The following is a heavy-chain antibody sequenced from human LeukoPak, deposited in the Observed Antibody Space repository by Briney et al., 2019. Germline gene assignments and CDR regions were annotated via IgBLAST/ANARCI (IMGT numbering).Heavy chain of an antibody. CDR2: FDPEDGET. J-gene: IGHJ6*03. D-gene: IGHD1-26*01. Sequence: ASVKVSCKVSGYTLTELSMHWVRQAPGKGLEWMGGFDPEDGETIYAQKFQGRVTITADKSTSTVYMEVSSLRSEDTAVYYCARARFPYYRLSGTYYMDVWGKGTTVTVSS. V-gene: IGHV1-24*01. CDR1: GYTLTELS. CDR3: ARARFPYYRLSGTYYMDV.